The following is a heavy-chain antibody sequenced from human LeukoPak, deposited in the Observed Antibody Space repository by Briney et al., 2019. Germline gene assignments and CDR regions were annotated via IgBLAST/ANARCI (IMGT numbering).Heavy chain of an antibody. V-gene: IGHV4-4*07. CDR1: GASISSYY. CDR3: ARGVEMATIGGYNWFDP. J-gene: IGHJ5*02. Sequence: SETLSLTCTVSGASISSYYWTWIRQPAGKGREWIGRIYTSGSTYYNPSLKSRVTMSVDTSKNQFSLKLSSVTAADTAVYYCARGVEMATIGGYNWFDPWGQGTLVTVSS. CDR2: IYTSGST. D-gene: IGHD5-24*01.